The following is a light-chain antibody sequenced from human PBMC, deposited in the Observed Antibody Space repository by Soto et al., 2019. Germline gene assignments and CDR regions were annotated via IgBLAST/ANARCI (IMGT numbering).Light chain of an antibody. CDR1: QRVSSS. CDR2: DAS. CDR3: QQYKNWPPLN. Sequence: EIVMTQSPATLSVSPGDRATLSCRAMQRVSSSLAWYQQIPGHAPRLLVYDASTRAASIPARYGGSGSGTECTLTIRSLQSEDFAVYYCQQYKNWPPLNFGGGNQVELK. J-gene: IGKJ4*01. V-gene: IGKV3-15*01.